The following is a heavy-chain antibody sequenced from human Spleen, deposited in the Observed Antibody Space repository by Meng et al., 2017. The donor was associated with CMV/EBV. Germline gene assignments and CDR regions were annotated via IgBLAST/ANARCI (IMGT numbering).Heavy chain of an antibody. V-gene: IGHV4-34*01. J-gene: IGHJ4*02. CDR3: ARGRGGYYYGSGSYYNDY. Sequence: QVQLQQWGAGLLKPSETLSLTCAVYGVSFSGYYWSWIRQPPGKGLEWIGEINHSGSTNYNPSLKSRVTISVDTSKNQFSLKLSSVTAADTAVYYCARGRGGYYYGSGSYYNDYWGQGTLVTVSS. CDR1: GVSFSGYY. CDR2: INHSGST. D-gene: IGHD3-10*01.